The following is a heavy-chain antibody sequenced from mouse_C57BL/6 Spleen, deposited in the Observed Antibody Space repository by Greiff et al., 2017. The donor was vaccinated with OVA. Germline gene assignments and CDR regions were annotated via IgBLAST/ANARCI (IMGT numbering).Heavy chain of an antibody. J-gene: IGHJ4*01. Sequence: DVKLVESGTVLARPGASVKMSCKTSGYTFTSYWMHWVKQRPGQGLEWIGAIYPGNSDTSYNQKFKGKAKLTAVTSASTAYMELSSLTNEDSAVYYCTRSFYDPYAMDYWGQGTSVTVSS. CDR3: TRSFYDPYAMDY. D-gene: IGHD2-3*01. CDR1: GYTFTSYW. CDR2: IYPGNSDT. V-gene: IGHV1-5*01.